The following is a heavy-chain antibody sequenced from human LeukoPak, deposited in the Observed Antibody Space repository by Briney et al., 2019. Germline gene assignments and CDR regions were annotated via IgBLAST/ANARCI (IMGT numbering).Heavy chain of an antibody. J-gene: IGHJ3*02. CDR1: GGSISSSNW. D-gene: IGHD1-26*01. Sequence: PSETLSLTCAVSGGSISSSNWWSWVRQPPGKGLEWIGEIYHSGSTNYNPSLKSRVTISVDKSKNQFSLKLSSVTAADTAVYYCARDRGGSYGGAFDIWGQGTMVTVSS. CDR3: ARDRGGSYGGAFDI. V-gene: IGHV4-4*02. CDR2: IYHSGST.